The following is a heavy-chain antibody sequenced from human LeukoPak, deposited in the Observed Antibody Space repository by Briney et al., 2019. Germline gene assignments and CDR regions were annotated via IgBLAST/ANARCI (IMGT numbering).Heavy chain of an antibody. CDR2: ISTSSSYI. Sequence: GGSLRLSCAASGFTFSSYSMNWVRQAPGKGLEWVSSISTSSSYIYYADSVKGRFTIARDNAKNSLYLQMNSLRAEDTAVYYCARAIFSSGWYLVDYWGQGTLVTVSS. J-gene: IGHJ4*02. CDR3: ARAIFSSGWYLVDY. D-gene: IGHD6-19*01. V-gene: IGHV3-21*01. CDR1: GFTFSSYS.